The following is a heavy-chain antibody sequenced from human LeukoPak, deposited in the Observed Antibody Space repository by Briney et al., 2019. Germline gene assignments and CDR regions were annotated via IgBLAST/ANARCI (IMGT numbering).Heavy chain of an antibody. D-gene: IGHD3-22*01. CDR1: GGSFSGYY. Sequence: SETLSLTCAVYGGSFSGYYWSWIRQPPGKGLEWIGEINHSGSTNYNPSLKSRVTISVDTSKNQFSLKLTSVTAADTAVYYCARRPMTSVFFDIWGQGTMVTVSS. J-gene: IGHJ3*02. CDR2: INHSGST. CDR3: ARRPMTSVFFDI. V-gene: IGHV4-34*01.